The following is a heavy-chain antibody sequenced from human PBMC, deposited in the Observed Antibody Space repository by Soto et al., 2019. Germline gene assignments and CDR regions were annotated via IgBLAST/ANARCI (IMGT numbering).Heavy chain of an antibody. CDR3: ARDGKGYGGNSYYFDY. Sequence: QVQLVESGGCVVQPGRSLRLSCAASGFTFSSYGMHWVRQAPGKGLEGVAVIWYDGSNKYSADSVKGRFTISRDNSKNTLYLQMNSLRAEDTAVYYCARDGKGYGGNSYYFDYWGQGTLVTVSS. CDR1: GFTFSSYG. D-gene: IGHD4-17*01. J-gene: IGHJ4*02. CDR2: IWYDGSNK. V-gene: IGHV3-33*01.